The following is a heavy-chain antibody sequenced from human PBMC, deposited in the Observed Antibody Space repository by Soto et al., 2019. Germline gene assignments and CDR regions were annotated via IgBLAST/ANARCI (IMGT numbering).Heavy chain of an antibody. D-gene: IGHD2-21*01. CDR1: GNTFTRYY. CDR2: ISPGGDRA. J-gene: IGHJ4*02. CDR3: ARGAYCGGDCYDY. Sequence: QVQLVQSGAEVKKPGASVKVSCKASGNTFTRYYMHWVRQAPGQGLEWMGMISPGGDRATYAQMCKGSVTMTRDTSTSTGYMELSSLKSEDTPVYYCARGAYCGGDCYDYWGQGTLVTVSS. V-gene: IGHV1-46*03.